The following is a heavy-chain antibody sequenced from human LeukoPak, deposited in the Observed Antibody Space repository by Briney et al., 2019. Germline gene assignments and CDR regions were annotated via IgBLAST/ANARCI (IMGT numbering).Heavy chain of an antibody. Sequence: GGSLRLSCAASGFTFSDYYMSWIRQAPGKGLEWVSYISSSGSTICYADSVKGRFTISRDNAKNSLYLQMNSLRAEDTAVYYCARGRITMVRGVIDAFDIWGQGTMVTVSS. J-gene: IGHJ3*02. CDR2: ISSSGSTI. D-gene: IGHD3-10*01. CDR1: GFTFSDYY. V-gene: IGHV3-11*01. CDR3: ARGRITMVRGVIDAFDI.